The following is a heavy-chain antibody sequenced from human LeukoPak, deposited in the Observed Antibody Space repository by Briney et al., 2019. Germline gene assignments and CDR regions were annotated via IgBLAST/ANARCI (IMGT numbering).Heavy chain of an antibody. CDR3: TTAPYYYDSSGYPPGKY. D-gene: IGHD3-22*01. CDR1: GFTFSNAW. Sequence: GGSLRLSCAASGFTFSNAWMSWVRQAPGKGQEWVGRIKSKTDGGTTDYAAPVKGRFTISRDDSKNTLYLQMNSLKTEDTAVYYCTTAPYYYDSSGYPPGKYWGPGTLVTLSP. J-gene: IGHJ4*02. CDR2: IKSKTDGGTT. V-gene: IGHV3-15*01.